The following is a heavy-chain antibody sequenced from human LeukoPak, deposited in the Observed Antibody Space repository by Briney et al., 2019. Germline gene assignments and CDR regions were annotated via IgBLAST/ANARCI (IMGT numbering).Heavy chain of an antibody. CDR1: GYIFTSYG. D-gene: IGHD2-15*01. CDR3: ARGGSHDAFDI. J-gene: IGHJ3*02. CDR2: INPNSGGT. V-gene: IGHV1-2*04. Sequence: ASVKASCKASGYIFTSYGISWVRQAPGQGLEWMGWINPNSGGTNYAQKFQGWVTMTRDTSISTAYMELSRLRSDDTAVYYCARGGSHDAFDIWGQGTMVTVSS.